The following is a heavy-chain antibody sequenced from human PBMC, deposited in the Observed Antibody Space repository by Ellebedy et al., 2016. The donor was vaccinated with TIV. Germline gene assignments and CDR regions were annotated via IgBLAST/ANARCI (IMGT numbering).Heavy chain of an antibody. CDR2: ISGSGLTI. J-gene: IGHJ3*02. D-gene: IGHD7-27*01. V-gene: IGHV3-48*04. CDR3: ARDMAWGNERVNDALDI. Sequence: GGSLRLSCAASGFTFTPYAMNWARQAPGKGLEWISYISGSGLTISYADSVKGRFTISRDNAKNSLFLQMSSLTAEDTAVYYCARDMAWGNERVNDALDIWGQGTMVTVSA. CDR1: GFTFTPYA.